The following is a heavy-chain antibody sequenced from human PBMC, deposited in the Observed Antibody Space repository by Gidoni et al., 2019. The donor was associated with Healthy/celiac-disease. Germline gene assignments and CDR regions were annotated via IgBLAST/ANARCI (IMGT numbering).Heavy chain of an antibody. CDR1: GFTFRNAW. CDR2: IKSKTDGGTT. CDR3: TTDTYSSGWSDAFDI. V-gene: IGHV3-15*01. D-gene: IGHD6-19*01. J-gene: IGHJ3*02. Sequence: EVQLVESGGGLVRPGGSLRLSWAASGFTFRNAWMTWVRRAPGKGLECVGRIKSKTDGGTTDYAAPVKGRFTISRDDSKNTLYLQMNSLKTEDTAVYYCTTDTYSSGWSDAFDIWGQGTMVTVSS.